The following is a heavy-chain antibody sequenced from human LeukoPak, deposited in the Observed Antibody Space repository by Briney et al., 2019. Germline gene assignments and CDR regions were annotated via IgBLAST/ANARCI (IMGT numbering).Heavy chain of an antibody. Sequence: SETLSLTRTVSGGSVSSGSYYWSWIRQPPGKGLEWIGYIYYSGSTNYNPSLKSRVTISVDTSKNQFSLKLSSVTAADTAVYYCARLTLGGSFDYWGQGTLVTVSS. CDR3: ARLTLGGSFDY. CDR2: IYYSGST. CDR1: GGSVSSGSYY. V-gene: IGHV4-61*01. D-gene: IGHD3-10*01. J-gene: IGHJ4*02.